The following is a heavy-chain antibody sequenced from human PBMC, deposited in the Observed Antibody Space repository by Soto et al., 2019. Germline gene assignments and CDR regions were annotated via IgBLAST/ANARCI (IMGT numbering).Heavy chain of an antibody. D-gene: IGHD2-2*01. CDR2: ISAYNGNT. CDR1: GYTFTSYG. J-gene: IGHJ6*03. V-gene: IGHV1-18*01. Sequence: QVQLVQSGAEVKKPGASVKVSCKASGYTFTSYGISWVRQAPGHGLEWMGWISAYNGNTNYAQKLQGRVTMTTDTSTITAYMELRSLRSDDTAVYYCARETIVVVPAAPAYYYYMDVWGKGTTVTVSS. CDR3: ARETIVVVPAAPAYYYYMDV.